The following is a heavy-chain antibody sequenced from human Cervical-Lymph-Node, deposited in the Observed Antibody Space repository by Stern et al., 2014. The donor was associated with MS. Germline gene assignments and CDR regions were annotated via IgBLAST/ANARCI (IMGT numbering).Heavy chain of an antibody. Sequence: VQLQESGPGLVKPSQTLSLTCTVSGGSITSGTYYWSWIRQHPGKGLEWIGYIYYSGITYYNPSLNSRVTISVDTSKNQFSLKLGSVTAADTAVYYCARAQRRIVGATKDAFDIWGQGTMFTVSS. D-gene: IGHD1-26*01. CDR3: ARAQRRIVGATKDAFDI. CDR2: IYYSGIT. J-gene: IGHJ3*02. CDR1: GGSITSGTYY. V-gene: IGHV4-31*03.